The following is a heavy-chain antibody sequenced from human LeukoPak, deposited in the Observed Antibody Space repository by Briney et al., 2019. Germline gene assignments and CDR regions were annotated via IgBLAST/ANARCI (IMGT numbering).Heavy chain of an antibody. Sequence: SETLSLTCTVSGGSISSGDYYWNWIRQPAGQGLEWIGRIYTSGSTNYNPSLRSRVTISMNTSKNQFSLQLNSVTAADTAVYYCARRGDVWGQGTMVTVSS. CDR1: GGSISSGDYY. CDR3: ARRGDV. J-gene: IGHJ3*01. V-gene: IGHV4-61*02. CDR2: IYTSGST.